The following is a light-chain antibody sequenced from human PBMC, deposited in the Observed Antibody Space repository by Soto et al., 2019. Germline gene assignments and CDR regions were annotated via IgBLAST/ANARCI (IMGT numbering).Light chain of an antibody. Sequence: AIRMTQCPSSLSASTGDRVTITCRASQGISSYLAWYQQKPGKAPKLLIYAASTLQSGVPSRFSGSGSGTDFTLTISCLQSEDFATYYCQQYYSYPPYTFGQGTKLEIK. CDR2: AAS. CDR1: QGISSY. J-gene: IGKJ2*01. CDR3: QQYYSYPPYT. V-gene: IGKV1-8*01.